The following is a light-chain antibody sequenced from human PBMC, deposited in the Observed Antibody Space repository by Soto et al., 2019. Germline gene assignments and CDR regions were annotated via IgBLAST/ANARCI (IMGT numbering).Light chain of an antibody. CDR2: QTS. CDR1: QYINTR. V-gene: IGKV3-15*01. CDR3: QQYNNWHT. Sequence: EIVLTQSPATLSSFPGDRVTLSCRASQYINTRLAWYQHRPGQAPRLLIYQTSTRATGIPARFSGSGSGTEFTLTISSLQSEDFAVYYCQQYNNWHTFGQGTRLEIK. J-gene: IGKJ5*01.